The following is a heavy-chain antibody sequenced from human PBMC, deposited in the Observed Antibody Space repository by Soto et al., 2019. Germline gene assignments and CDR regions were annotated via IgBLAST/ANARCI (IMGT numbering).Heavy chain of an antibody. CDR1: GFTFSSSA. CDR3: ASSLSSPDYYYYYGMDV. V-gene: IGHV1-58*01. Sequence: GASVKVSCKASGFTFSSSALQWVRQARGQRLEWIGWIVVGTGNTSYAQKFQGRVTMTRDTSTSTVYMELSSLRSEDTAVYYCASSLSSPDYYYYYGMDVWGQGTTVTVSS. CDR2: IVVGTGNT. J-gene: IGHJ6*02. D-gene: IGHD6-6*01.